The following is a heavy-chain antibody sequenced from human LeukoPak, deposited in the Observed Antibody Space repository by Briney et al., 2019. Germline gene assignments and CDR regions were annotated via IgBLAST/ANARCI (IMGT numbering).Heavy chain of an antibody. CDR1: GLTYSAYA. Sequence: PGGSLTLFCEPSGLTYSAYAIPWPRHATEEALGWVASIGSDDKAHYSESVKGRFAISRDNSKNTLFLQLHNLSLGDTALYYCARELHYYVAMDVWGQGTTVTVSS. J-gene: IGHJ6*02. V-gene: IGHV3-13*01. CDR3: ARELHYYVAMDV. CDR2: IGSDDKA. D-gene: IGHD3-10*02.